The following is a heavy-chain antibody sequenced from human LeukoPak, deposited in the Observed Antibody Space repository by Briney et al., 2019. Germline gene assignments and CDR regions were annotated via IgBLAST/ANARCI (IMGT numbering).Heavy chain of an antibody. Sequence: PSETLSLACTVSGGSISSYYWSWLRQPPGKGLEWIGYIYYSGSTNYNPSLKSRVTLSVDTSKNQFSLKLSSVTAADTAVYYCARLGSYWGAFDYWGQGTLVTVSS. J-gene: IGHJ4*02. CDR3: ARLGSYWGAFDY. CDR1: GGSISSYY. D-gene: IGHD3-10*01. CDR2: IYYSGST. V-gene: IGHV4-59*01.